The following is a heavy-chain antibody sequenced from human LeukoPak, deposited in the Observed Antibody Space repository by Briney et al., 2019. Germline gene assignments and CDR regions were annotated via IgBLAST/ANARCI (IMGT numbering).Heavy chain of an antibody. D-gene: IGHD3-22*01. V-gene: IGHV3-30*03. CDR1: GFTFSSYG. CDR2: ISYDGSNK. CDR3: ARDRNYYDSSGYLCDY. Sequence: GGSLRLSCAASGFTFSSYGMHWVRQAPGKGLEWVAVISYDGSNKYYADSVKGRFTISRDNSKNTLYLQMNSLRAEDTAVYYCARDRNYYDSSGYLCDYWGQGTLVTVSS. J-gene: IGHJ4*02.